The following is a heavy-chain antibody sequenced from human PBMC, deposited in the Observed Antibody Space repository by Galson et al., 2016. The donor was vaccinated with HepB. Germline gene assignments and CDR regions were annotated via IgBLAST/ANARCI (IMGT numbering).Heavy chain of an antibody. CDR2: INGGGGDT. Sequence: SLRLSCAASGFDFRGSAMYWVRQAPGKGLVWVSEINGGGGDTHYADSVKGRFTISRDNSKHTLNLQMNSLRPEDTAIYFCAKDLGSGYDLHYFEYWGQGTQVTVSP. D-gene: IGHD5-12*01. CDR1: GFDFRGSA. CDR3: AKDLGSGYDLHYFEY. V-gene: IGHV3-23*01. J-gene: IGHJ4*02.